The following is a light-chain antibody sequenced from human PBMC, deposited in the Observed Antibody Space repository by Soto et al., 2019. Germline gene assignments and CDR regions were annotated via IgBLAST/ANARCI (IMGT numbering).Light chain of an antibody. CDR2: GAS. Sequence: EIVLTPTPGTLSLSPGERATLYCRASQSFSSYYLAWYQQKPGQAPRLLIYGASSRATGIPDRFSGSGSGTDFTLTISRLEPEDFAVYYCQQYGSTPVTFGQGTKVDIK. J-gene: IGKJ1*01. CDR1: QSFSSYY. V-gene: IGKV3-20*01. CDR3: QQYGSTPVT.